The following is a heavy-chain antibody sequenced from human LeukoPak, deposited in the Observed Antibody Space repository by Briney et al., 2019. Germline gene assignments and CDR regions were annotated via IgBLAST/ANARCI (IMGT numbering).Heavy chain of an antibody. Sequence: GASVKVSCKVSGYTLTELSMHWVRQAPGKGLEWMGGFDPEDGETIYAQKFQGRVTMTEDTSTDTAYMELSSLRSEDTAVYYCATDSSIAVAGYYYYYGMDVWGQGTTATVSS. D-gene: IGHD6-19*01. J-gene: IGHJ6*02. CDR1: GYTLTELS. V-gene: IGHV1-24*01. CDR2: FDPEDGET. CDR3: ATDSSIAVAGYYYYYGMDV.